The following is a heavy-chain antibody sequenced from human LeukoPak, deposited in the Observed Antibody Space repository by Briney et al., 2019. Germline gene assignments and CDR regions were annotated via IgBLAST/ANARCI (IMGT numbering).Heavy chain of an antibody. D-gene: IGHD6-19*01. V-gene: IGHV3-15*01. CDR3: TTAVAGTVRIDY. CDR2: IRSKTDGGTI. Sequence: GGSLRLSCAASGFTLSNAYMSWVRQAPGKGLEWVGRIRSKTDGGTIDYAAPVKDRFTISGDDSKNTLYLQMNSLKTEDTAVYYCTTAVAGTVRIDYWGQGTLVTVSS. CDR1: GFTLSNAY. J-gene: IGHJ4*02.